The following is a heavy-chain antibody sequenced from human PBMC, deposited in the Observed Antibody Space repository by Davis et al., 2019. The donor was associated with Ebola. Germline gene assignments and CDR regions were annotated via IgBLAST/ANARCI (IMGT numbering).Heavy chain of an antibody. CDR3: VKDTSNIWFDI. Sequence: PGGSLRLSCAASGFIFSSYVMSWVRQAPGKGLEWVSTLGTSADTYYADSVKGRFTISRDNSKNTLYLQMNGLRVEDTAIYFCVKDTSNIWFDIWGQGTNVTVSS. CDR1: GFIFSSYV. J-gene: IGHJ3*02. V-gene: IGHV3-23*01. D-gene: IGHD1-26*01. CDR2: LGTSADT.